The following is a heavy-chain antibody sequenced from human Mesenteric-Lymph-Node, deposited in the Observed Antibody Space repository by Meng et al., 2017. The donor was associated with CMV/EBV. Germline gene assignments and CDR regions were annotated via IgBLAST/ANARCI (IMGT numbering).Heavy chain of an antibody. CDR1: GGSISTYY. Sequence: GSLRLSCTVSGGSISTYYWTWIRRSPGKGLEWIGYISNSGTTNYNPSLKSRLTMSVDASQNQFSLSLSSVTAADTAVYYCARGRVYYYGWNPPYGMDVWGQGTTVIVSS. V-gene: IGHV4-59*01. J-gene: IGHJ6*02. CDR3: ARGRVYYYGWNPPYGMDV. D-gene: IGHD3-10*01. CDR2: ISNSGTT.